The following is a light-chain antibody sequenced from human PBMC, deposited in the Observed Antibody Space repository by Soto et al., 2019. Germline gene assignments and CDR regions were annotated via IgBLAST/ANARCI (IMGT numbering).Light chain of an antibody. CDR2: WAS. J-gene: IGKJ1*01. Sequence: DIVMTQSPDSLAVSLGERATINXXSGXSVLYSSNNKNYVAWYQQKPGQPPKXXIYWASTRESGVPDRFSGSGSGTDFTLTISSLQAEDVAVYYCQQYYSTPQTFGQGTKVDIK. V-gene: IGKV4-1*01. CDR3: QQYYSTPQT. CDR1: XSVLYSSNNKNY.